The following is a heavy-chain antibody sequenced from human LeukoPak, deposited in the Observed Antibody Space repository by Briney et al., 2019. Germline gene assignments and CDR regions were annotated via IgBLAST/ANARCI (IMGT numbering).Heavy chain of an antibody. V-gene: IGHV3-15*01. J-gene: IGHJ4*02. Sequence: GGSLRLSCAASGFTFSNAWMSWVRQAPGKGLEWVGRIKSKTDGGTTDYAAPVKGRFTISRDDSKNTLYLQMNSLKTEDTAVYYCTTGPYDYVWGSYRAFDCWGQGTLVTVSS. CDR1: GFTFSNAW. CDR2: IKSKTDGGTT. D-gene: IGHD3-16*02. CDR3: TTGPYDYVWGSYRAFDC.